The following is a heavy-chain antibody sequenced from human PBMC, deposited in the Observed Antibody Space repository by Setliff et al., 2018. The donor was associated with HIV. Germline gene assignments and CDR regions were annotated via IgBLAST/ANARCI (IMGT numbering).Heavy chain of an antibody. D-gene: IGHD6-13*01. CDR3: ARILVAAAGTGFDP. V-gene: IGHV4-34*01. CDR2: VNHKGVA. J-gene: IGHJ5*02. CDR1: GGSFSGYY. Sequence: SETLSLTCAVYGGSFSGYYWSWIRQPPGRGLEWIGEVNHKGVANYSPSLMRRATISADTSKNQFSLRLSSVTAADTAVYYCARILVAAAGTGFDPWGQGILVTVSS.